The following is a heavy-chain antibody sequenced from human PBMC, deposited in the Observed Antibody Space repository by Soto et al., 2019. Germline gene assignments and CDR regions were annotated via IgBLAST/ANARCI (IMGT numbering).Heavy chain of an antibody. CDR1: GGTFSSHA. CDR3: AIDLWGQLPDNSSGWHPGDYYYGMDV. CDR2: IIPIFGTA. Sequence: SVKVSCKASGGTFSSHAISWVRQAPGQGLEWMGGIIPIFGTANYAQKFQGRVTITADESTSTAYMELSSLRSEDTAVYYCAIDLWGQLPDNSSGWHPGDYYYGMDVWGQGTTVTVSS. V-gene: IGHV1-69*13. J-gene: IGHJ6*02. D-gene: IGHD6-19*01.